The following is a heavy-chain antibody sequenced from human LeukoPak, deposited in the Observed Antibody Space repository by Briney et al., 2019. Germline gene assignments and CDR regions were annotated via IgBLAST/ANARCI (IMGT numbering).Heavy chain of an antibody. CDR1: GYTFTSYA. CDR3: ARASSDSGYYGQPIFDY. D-gene: IGHD3-22*01. Sequence: ASVKVSCKASGYTFTSYAMNWVRQAPGQGLEWMGWINTNTGNPTYTQGFTGRFVFSLDTSVSTAYLQISSLKAEDTAVYYCARASSDSGYYGQPIFDYWGQGTLVTVSS. V-gene: IGHV7-4-1*02. J-gene: IGHJ4*02. CDR2: INTNTGNP.